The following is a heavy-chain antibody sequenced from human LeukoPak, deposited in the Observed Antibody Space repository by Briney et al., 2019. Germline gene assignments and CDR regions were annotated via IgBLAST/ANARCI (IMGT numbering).Heavy chain of an antibody. V-gene: IGHV1-8*01. CDR1: GYTFTSYD. D-gene: IGHD5-12*01. CDR2: MNPNSGNT. CDR3: ARVGPYSGRLYYFDY. J-gene: IGHJ4*02. Sequence: ASVKVSCKASGYTFTSYDINWVRQATGQGLEWMGWMNPNSGNTGYAQKFQGRATMTRNTSISTAYMELSSLRSEDTAVYYCARVGPYSGRLYYFDYWGQGTLVTVSS.